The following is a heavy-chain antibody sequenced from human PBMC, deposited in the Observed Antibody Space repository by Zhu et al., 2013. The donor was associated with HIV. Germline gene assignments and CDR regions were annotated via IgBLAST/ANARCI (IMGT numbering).Heavy chain of an antibody. CDR1: GYTFTGYY. D-gene: IGHD3-3*01. Sequence: HLEQSGPEVKKPGASVKVSCKASGYTFTGYYMHWVRQAPGQGLEWMGWINPNSGGTNYAQKFQGRVTMTRDTSISTAYMELSRLRSDDTAVYYCARGPYYDFWSGYRRYYMDVWGKGPRSPXP. J-gene: IGHJ6*03. V-gene: IGHV1-2*02. CDR2: INPNSGGT. CDR3: ARGPYYDFWSGYRRYYMDV.